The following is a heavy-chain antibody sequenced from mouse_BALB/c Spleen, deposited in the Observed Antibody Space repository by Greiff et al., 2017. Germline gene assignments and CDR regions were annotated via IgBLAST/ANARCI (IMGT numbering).Heavy chain of an antibody. J-gene: IGHJ3*01. CDR1: GYSFTSYY. V-gene: IGHV1S135*01. CDR3: ARWGGNYDAWFAY. D-gene: IGHD2-1*01. CDR2: IDPFNGGT. Sequence: VQLQQSGPELMKPGASVKISCKASGYSFTSYYMHWVKQSHGKSLEWVGYIDPFNGGTSYNQKFKGKATLTVDKSSSTAYMHLSSLTSEDSAVYYCARWGGNYDAWFAYWGQGTLVTVSA.